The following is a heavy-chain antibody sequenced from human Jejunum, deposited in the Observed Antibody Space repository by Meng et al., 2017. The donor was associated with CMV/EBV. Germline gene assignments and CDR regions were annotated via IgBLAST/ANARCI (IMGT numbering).Heavy chain of an antibody. Sequence: LSGDSISRGEHYWNWIRQPPGKGLEWIGHIFHTGTTSYNPSLKSRLSMSVDTSKNQFYLTLASVTAADTAVYYCAREVTTANWLDPWGQGTLVTVS. V-gene: IGHV4-30-4*08. CDR2: IFHTGTT. J-gene: IGHJ5*02. D-gene: IGHD4-17*01. CDR1: GDSISRGEHY. CDR3: AREVTTANWLDP.